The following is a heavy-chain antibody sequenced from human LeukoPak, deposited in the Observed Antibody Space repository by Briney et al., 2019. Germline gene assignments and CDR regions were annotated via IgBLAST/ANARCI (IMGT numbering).Heavy chain of an antibody. CDR1: GFTFGDYG. V-gene: IGHV3-49*03. D-gene: IGHD2-21*02. CDR2: TRSKTYSGTP. Sequence: GGSLLLSCTTSGFTFGDYGMSWFRQAPGKGLEWVGFTRSKTYSGTPEYAASVKGRVTISRDDSKSIAYLQINSLKTEDTAVYYCSRDSHGDDAFDIWGQGTLVTVSS. J-gene: IGHJ3*02. CDR3: SRDSHGDDAFDI.